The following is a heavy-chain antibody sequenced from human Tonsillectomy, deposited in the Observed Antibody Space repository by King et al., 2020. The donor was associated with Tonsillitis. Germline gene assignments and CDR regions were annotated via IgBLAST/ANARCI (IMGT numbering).Heavy chain of an antibody. CDR2: INPNRGGT. CDR3: ARSGDIVATMGDY. D-gene: IGHD5-12*01. Sequence: QVQLVESWAEVKKPGASVKVSCKASGYTFTGYYMHWVRQAPGQGLEWMGWINPNRGGTNYAQKFQGWVTMTRDPSISTAYMELSRLSSDDTAVYYCARSGDIVATMGDYWGQGTLVTVSS. V-gene: IGHV1-2*04. J-gene: IGHJ4*02. CDR1: GYTFTGYY.